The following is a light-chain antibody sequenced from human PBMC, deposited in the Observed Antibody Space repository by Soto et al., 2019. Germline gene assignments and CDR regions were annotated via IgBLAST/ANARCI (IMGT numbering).Light chain of an antibody. Sequence: DIEMTQSPSSLSAYVGDRVNNTCRASQSISYYLNWYQQKPGRAPDLLMYGASSLQSGVPSRFTGSGSGTEFTLTITSLQPGDFATYYCQQTYTTPLTFGGGTKVEIK. CDR3: QQTYTTPLT. CDR2: GAS. CDR1: QSISYY. V-gene: IGKV1-39*01. J-gene: IGKJ4*01.